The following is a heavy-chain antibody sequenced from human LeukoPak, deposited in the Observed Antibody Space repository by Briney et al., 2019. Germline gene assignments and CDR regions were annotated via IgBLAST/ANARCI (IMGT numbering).Heavy chain of an antibody. Sequence: PGRSLRLSCAASGFTFSSYAMHWVRQAPGKGLEWVAVISYDGSNKYYADSVKGRFTISRDNSKNTLYLQMNSLRAEDTAVYYCAKAELNEAGLFDYWGQGTLVTVSS. CDR3: AKAELNEAGLFDY. CDR1: GFTFSSYA. J-gene: IGHJ4*02. D-gene: IGHD3-10*01. CDR2: ISYDGSNK. V-gene: IGHV3-30-3*01.